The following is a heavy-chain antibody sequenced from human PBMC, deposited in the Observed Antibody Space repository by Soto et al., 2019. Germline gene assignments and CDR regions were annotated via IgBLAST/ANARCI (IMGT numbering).Heavy chain of an antibody. Sequence: EVQLVESGGGLVQPGRSLRLSCAASGFTFDDYAMHWVRQAPGKGLEWVSGISWNSGSIGYADSVKGRFTISRDNAKNSLYLQMNSLRAEDTALYYCAKDMGSSGWYGAFDPWGQGTLVTVSS. J-gene: IGHJ5*02. V-gene: IGHV3-9*01. CDR1: GFTFDDYA. D-gene: IGHD6-13*01. CDR3: AKDMGSSGWYGAFDP. CDR2: ISWNSGSI.